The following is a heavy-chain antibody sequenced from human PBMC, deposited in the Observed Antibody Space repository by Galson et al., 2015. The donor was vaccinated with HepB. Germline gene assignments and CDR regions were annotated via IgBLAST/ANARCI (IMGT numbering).Heavy chain of an antibody. CDR1: GFSFSNTW. CDR3: AAAAE. D-gene: IGHD6-13*01. V-gene: IGHV3-7*03. CDR2: INEAGTRR. J-gene: IGHJ4*02. Sequence: SLRLSCAASGFSFSNTWTSWVRQSPGKGLEWVANINEAGTRRDYVDSVKGRFTISRDNTKDSLSLQMNSLRGDDTAVYYCAAAAEWGQGTLVTVSS.